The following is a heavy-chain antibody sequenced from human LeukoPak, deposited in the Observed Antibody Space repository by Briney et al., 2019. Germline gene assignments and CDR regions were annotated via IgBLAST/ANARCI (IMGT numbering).Heavy chain of an antibody. J-gene: IGHJ3*01. Sequence: PGESLRLSCAASGFTFSSYWMHWVRQAPGKGLVWVSRINSDGSDTSYADSVKGRFTISRDNARNTVYLQMNSLRAEDTAVYYCARGWVPSDITLKWGQGTMVTVSS. CDR1: GFTFSSYW. CDR2: INSDGSDT. CDR3: ARGWVPSDITLK. D-gene: IGHD3-22*01. V-gene: IGHV3-74*01.